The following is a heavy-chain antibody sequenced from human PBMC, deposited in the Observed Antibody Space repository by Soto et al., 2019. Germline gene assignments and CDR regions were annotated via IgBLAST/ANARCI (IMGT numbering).Heavy chain of an antibody. D-gene: IGHD3-10*01. CDR2: ISAYNGNT. V-gene: IGHV1-18*01. J-gene: IGHJ6*02. CDR3: AXPRVGITMVRGAPYGMDV. CDR1: GYTFTSYG. Sequence: GASVKVSCKASGYTFTSYGISWVRQAPGRGLEWMGWISAYNGNTNYAQKLQGRVTMTTDTSTSTAYMELRSLRSDDTAVCYCAXPRVGITMVRGAPYGMDVWGQGTTVTVSS.